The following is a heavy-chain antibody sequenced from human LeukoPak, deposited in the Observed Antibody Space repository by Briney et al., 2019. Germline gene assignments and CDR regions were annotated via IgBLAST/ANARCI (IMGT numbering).Heavy chain of an antibody. CDR1: GYTFTNYA. CDR2: INADNGNT. Sequence: ASVKVSCKASGYTFTNYAIHWVRQAPGQRPEWMGWINADNGNTKYSQYFQDRITISRDTSASTAYMELRSLRSDDKAVYYCARGRGTGGSNRDFYFYYYMDVWGTGTTVTISS. D-gene: IGHD2-15*01. V-gene: IGHV1-3*01. J-gene: IGHJ6*03. CDR3: ARGRGTGGSNRDFYFYYYMDV.